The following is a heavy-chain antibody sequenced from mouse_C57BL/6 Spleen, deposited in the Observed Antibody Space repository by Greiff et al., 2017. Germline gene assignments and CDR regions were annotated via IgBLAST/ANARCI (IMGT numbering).Heavy chain of an antibody. CDR2: ISDGGSYT. D-gene: IGHD1-1*01. Sequence: EVQGVESGGGLVKPGGSLKLSCAASGFTFSSYAMSWVRQTPEKRLEWVATISDGGSYTYYPDNVKGRFTISRDNAKNNLYLQMSHLKSEDTAMYYCARDLDTTVPYWYFDVWGTGTTVTVSS. CDR1: GFTFSSYA. J-gene: IGHJ1*03. V-gene: IGHV5-4*01. CDR3: ARDLDTTVPYWYFDV.